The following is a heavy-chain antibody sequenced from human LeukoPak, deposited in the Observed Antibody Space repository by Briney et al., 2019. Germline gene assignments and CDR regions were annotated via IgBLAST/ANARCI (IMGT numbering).Heavy chain of an antibody. V-gene: IGHV3-30*04. CDR3: AREYSSSWYLGYYYMDV. Sequence: PGRSLRLSCAASGFTFSSYAMHWVRQAPGKGLEWVAVISYDGSNKYYADSVKGRFTISRDNSKNTLYLQMNSLRAEDTAVYYCAREYSSSWYLGYYYMDVWGKGTTVTVSS. J-gene: IGHJ6*03. CDR1: GFTFSSYA. CDR2: ISYDGSNK. D-gene: IGHD6-13*01.